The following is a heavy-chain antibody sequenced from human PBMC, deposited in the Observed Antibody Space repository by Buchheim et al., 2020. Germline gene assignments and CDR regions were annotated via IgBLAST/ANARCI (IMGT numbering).Heavy chain of an antibody. D-gene: IGHD5-18*01. CDR2: IKQDGSEK. V-gene: IGHV3-7*01. J-gene: IGHJ4*02. CDR3: ARGVDTAMVFDY. Sequence: EVQLVESGGGLVQPGGSLRLSCAASGFTFTTYRLTWVRQAPGKGLEWVANIKQDGSEKYYVDSVKGRFTISRDNAKNSLYLQMNSLRAEDTAVYYCARGVDTAMVFDYWGQGTL. CDR1: GFTFTTYR.